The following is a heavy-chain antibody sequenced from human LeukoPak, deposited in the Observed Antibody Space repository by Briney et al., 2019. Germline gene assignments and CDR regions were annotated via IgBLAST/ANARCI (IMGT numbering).Heavy chain of an antibody. CDR2: VYNSGTA. V-gene: IGHV4-4*07. D-gene: IGHD3-16*01. J-gene: IGHJ4*02. CDR1: GGSISSYY. Sequence: SSETLSLTCTVSGGSISSYYWSWIRQPAGKGLEWIGRVYNSGTADYNPSLQSRVTMSIDRSKIQFSLKLRSVTAADTAVYYCARITGGAWTSFDYWGQGILVTVSS. CDR3: ARITGGAWTSFDY.